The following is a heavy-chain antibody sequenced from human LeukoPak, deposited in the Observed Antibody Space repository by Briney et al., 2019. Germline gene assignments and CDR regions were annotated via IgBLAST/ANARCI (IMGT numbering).Heavy chain of an antibody. CDR1: GYTFTGYD. V-gene: IGHV1-2*02. CDR3: ARAQPSYYFDY. Sequence: ASVKVSCKASGYTFTGYDMHWVRQAPGQGREWMGWINPNSGGTNYSQKFQGRVTMTRDTSISTAYMELSRLRSDDTAVYYCARAQPSYYFDYWGQGTLVTVSS. J-gene: IGHJ4*02. CDR2: INPNSGGT. D-gene: IGHD6-13*01.